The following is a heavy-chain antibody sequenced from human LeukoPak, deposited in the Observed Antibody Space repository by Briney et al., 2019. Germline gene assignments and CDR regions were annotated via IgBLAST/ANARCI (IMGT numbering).Heavy chain of an antibody. J-gene: IGHJ4*02. D-gene: IGHD2/OR15-2a*01. Sequence: GGSLRLSCVASGNYWMHWVRQAPGKGLVWVSHINSDGSWTSYADPVKGRFTISKDNAKNTVYLQMNSLRAEDTAVYYCVSFYETYWGRGTLVTVSS. V-gene: IGHV3-74*01. CDR3: VSFYETY. CDR2: INSDGSWT. CDR1: GNYW.